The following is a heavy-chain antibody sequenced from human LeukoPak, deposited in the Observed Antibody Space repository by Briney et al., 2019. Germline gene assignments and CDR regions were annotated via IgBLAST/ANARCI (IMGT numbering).Heavy chain of an antibody. J-gene: IGHJ4*02. V-gene: IGHV4-39*01. CDR1: GGSISSSSYY. Sequence: SETLSLTCTVSGGSISSSSYYWGWSRQPTGKGLEWIGSIYYSGSTYYNPSLNSRVTISVDTSKNQFSLKLSSVTAADTAVYYCARHDYDILTGYYDEGGYFDYWGQGTLVTVSS. CDR2: IYYSGST. D-gene: IGHD3-9*01. CDR3: ARHDYDILTGYYDEGGYFDY.